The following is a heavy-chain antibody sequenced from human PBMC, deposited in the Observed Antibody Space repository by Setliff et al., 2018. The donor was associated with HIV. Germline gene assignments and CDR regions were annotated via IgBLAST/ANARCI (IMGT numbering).Heavy chain of an antibody. D-gene: IGHD2-15*01. J-gene: IGHJ4*02. CDR3: ARARGIVVAVHY. CDR2: ITPVFGTA. Sequence: SVKVSCKASGGTLSGHPISFAISWVRQAPGQGLEWMGGITPVFGTANYAQKFQGRLTITADESTTTTYMELRSLTFDDTAMYYCARARGIVVAVHYWGQGTLVTVSS. CDR1: GGTLSGHPISFA. V-gene: IGHV1-69*13.